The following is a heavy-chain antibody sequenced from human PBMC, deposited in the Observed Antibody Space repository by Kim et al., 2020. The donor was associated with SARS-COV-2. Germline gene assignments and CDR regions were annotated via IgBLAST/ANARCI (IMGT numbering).Heavy chain of an antibody. Sequence: SETLSLTCTVSGGSISSYYWSWIRQPPGKGLEWIGYIYYSGSTNYNPSLKSRVTISVDTSKNQFSLKLSSVTAADTAVYYCAREGLEHAGWFDPWGQGTLVTVTS. CDR2: IYYSGST. J-gene: IGHJ5*02. CDR3: AREGLEHAGWFDP. D-gene: IGHD1-1*01. CDR1: GGSISSYY. V-gene: IGHV4-59*01.